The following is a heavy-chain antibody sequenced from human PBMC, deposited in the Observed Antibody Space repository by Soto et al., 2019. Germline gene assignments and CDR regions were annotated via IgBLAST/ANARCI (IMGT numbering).Heavy chain of an antibody. CDR2: ISSDATLT. J-gene: IGHJ4*02. Sequence: QVQLVESGGGLVEPGGSLRLSCAAPGFTFSGQYMTWIRQAPGKGLEWVSKISSDATLTYYADSVKGRFTISRDTSKNTLYLQMNTLRAEDTAVYYCAKDKPGTTSFDYWGRGTPVTVSS. CDR3: AKDKPGTTSFDY. CDR1: GFTFSGQY. D-gene: IGHD1-1*01. V-gene: IGHV3-11*01.